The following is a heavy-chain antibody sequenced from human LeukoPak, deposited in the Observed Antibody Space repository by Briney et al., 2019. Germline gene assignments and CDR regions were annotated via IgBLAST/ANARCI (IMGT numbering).Heavy chain of an antibody. J-gene: IGHJ4*02. V-gene: IGHV3-21*01. CDR3: ARGTAMVNY. Sequence: GGSLRLSCAASGFTFSTYSMNWVRQAPGKGLEWVSSISSSSSYLYYADSLKGRFTISRDNAKNSLYLQMNSLRAEDTAVYYCARGTAMVNYWGQGTLVTVSS. CDR2: ISSSSSYL. D-gene: IGHD5-18*01. CDR1: GFTFSTYS.